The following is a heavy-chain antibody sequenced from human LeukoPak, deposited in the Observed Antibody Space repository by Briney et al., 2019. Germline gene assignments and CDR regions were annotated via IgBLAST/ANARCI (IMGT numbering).Heavy chain of an antibody. V-gene: IGHV3-23*01. J-gene: IGHJ4*02. CDR1: GFTFSSYA. D-gene: IGHD2-2*01. CDR3: AKDFLPAAMKGYFDY. Sequence: GVSLRLSCAASGFTFSSYAMSWVRQAPGKGLEWVSAISGSGGSTYYADSVKGRFTISRDNSKNTLYLQMNSLRAEDTAVYYCAKDFLPAAMKGYFDYWGQGTLVTVSS. CDR2: ISGSGGST.